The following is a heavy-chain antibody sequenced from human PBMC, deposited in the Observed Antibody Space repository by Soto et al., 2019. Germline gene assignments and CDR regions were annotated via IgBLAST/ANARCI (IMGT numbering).Heavy chain of an antibody. Sequence: GASVKVSCKASGGTFSSYAISWVRQAPGQGLEWMGGIIPIFGTANYAQKFQGRVTITADESTSTAYMELSSLRSEDTAVYYCARNAGGGYDVLYGMDVRGQGTTVTVSS. CDR2: IIPIFGTA. CDR3: ARNAGGGYDVLYGMDV. J-gene: IGHJ6*02. V-gene: IGHV1-69*13. D-gene: IGHD5-12*01. CDR1: GGTFSSYA.